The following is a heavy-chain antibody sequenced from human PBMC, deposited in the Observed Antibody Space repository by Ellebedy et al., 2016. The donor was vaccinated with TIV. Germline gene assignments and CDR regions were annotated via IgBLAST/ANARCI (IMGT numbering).Heavy chain of an antibody. CDR2: FSQGGST. CDR1: GDSISSSVYY. V-gene: IGHV4-39*01. D-gene: IGHD4-17*01. J-gene: IGHJ5*02. Sequence: MPSETLSLTCTVSGDSISSSVYYWGWIRQPPGKGLEWIGSFSQGGSTYYNPSLTSRVTISVDTSKNQFSLKLSSVTAADTAIFYCARHSTVTTIGTWGQGALVTVSS. CDR3: ARHSTVTTIGT.